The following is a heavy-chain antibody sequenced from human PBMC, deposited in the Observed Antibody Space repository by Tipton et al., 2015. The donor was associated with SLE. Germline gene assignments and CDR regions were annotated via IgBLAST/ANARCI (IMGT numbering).Heavy chain of an antibody. Sequence: TLSLTCIVSGDSISGSSYYWNWIRQHPERGLEWIGYIAHNGYTSYNPSPKGRVTTSVNTSKNQFSLKLTSVTAADTAVYYCARGRHIAAIRGGNWFDPWGQGTLVTVSS. CDR2: IAHNGYT. J-gene: IGHJ5*02. CDR3: ARGRHIAAIRGGNWFDP. CDR1: GDSISGSSYY. D-gene: IGHD6-13*01. V-gene: IGHV4-31*03.